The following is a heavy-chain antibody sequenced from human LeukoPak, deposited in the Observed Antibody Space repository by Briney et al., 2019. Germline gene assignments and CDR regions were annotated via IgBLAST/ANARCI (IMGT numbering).Heavy chain of an antibody. Sequence: GGSLRLSCAASGFTFSSYWMSWVRQAPGKGLEWVANIKQDGSEKYYVDSVKGRFTISRDNAKNSLYLQMNSLRAEDTAVYYCARDERARLRQLGTVNWFDPWGQGTLVTVSS. CDR3: ARDERARLRQLGTVNWFDP. J-gene: IGHJ5*02. CDR2: IKQDGSEK. CDR1: GFTFSSYW. D-gene: IGHD4-17*01. V-gene: IGHV3-7*01.